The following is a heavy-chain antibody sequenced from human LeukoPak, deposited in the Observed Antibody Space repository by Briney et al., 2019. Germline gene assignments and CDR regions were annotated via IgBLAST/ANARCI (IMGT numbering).Heavy chain of an antibody. V-gene: IGHV3-23*01. Sequence: ETGGSLRLSCAASGFSFSSNAMSWVRQTPGKGLEWVSTISAGGGSTYYADSVKGRFTISRDNSKNTLYLQMNSLRAEDTAVYYCAKRLSYSSGWYYFDYWRQGTLVTVSS. CDR1: GFSFSSNA. CDR2: ISAGGGST. D-gene: IGHD6-19*01. J-gene: IGHJ4*02. CDR3: AKRLSYSSGWYYFDY.